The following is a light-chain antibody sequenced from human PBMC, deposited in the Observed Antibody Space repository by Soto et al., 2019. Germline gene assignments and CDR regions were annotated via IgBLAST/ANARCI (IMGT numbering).Light chain of an antibody. V-gene: IGLV1-40*01. CDR1: SSNIGAVYD. CDR2: SKT. J-gene: IGLJ2*01. CDR3: QSYDSSLSGVV. Sequence: QSVLTQPPSVSGAPGQRVTIPCTGSSSNIGAVYDVHWYQQLPGTAPKLLVYSKTNRPSGVPDRFSGSKSGTSASLAITGLQAEDEADYYCQSYDSSLSGVVFGGGTKLTVL.